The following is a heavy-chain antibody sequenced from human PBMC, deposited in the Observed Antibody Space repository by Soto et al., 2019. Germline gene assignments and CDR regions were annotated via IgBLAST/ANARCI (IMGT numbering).Heavy chain of an antibody. CDR3: VTGWGSADY. V-gene: IGHV3-7*01. CDR2: IKRDGGEK. J-gene: IGHJ4*02. CDR1: GFTFSDYW. D-gene: IGHD3-16*01. Sequence: ESGGGLVQPGGSLRLSCAASGFTFSDYWMSWVRQAPGKGPEWVATIKRDGGEKIYVDSVRGRFTISRDNAKNTLYLEMNGLTVEDTAVYFCVTGWGSADYWGQGTLVTVSS.